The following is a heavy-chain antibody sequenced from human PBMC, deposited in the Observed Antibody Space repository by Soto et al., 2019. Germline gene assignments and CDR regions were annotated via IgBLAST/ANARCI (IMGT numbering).Heavy chain of an antibody. CDR3: ARTVVAAGGSWFDP. V-gene: IGHV1-18*01. CDR2: ISAYNGNT. CDR1: GYTFTSYG. J-gene: IGHJ5*02. Sequence: ASVKVSCKASGYTFTSYGISWLRQAPGQGLEWMGWISAYNGNTNYAQKPQGRVTMTTDTSTSTAYMELRSLRSDDTAVYYCARTVVAAGGSWFDPWGQGTLVTVSS. D-gene: IGHD2-15*01.